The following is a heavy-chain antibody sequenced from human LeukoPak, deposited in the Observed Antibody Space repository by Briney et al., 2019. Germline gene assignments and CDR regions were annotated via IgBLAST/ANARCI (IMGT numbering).Heavy chain of an antibody. J-gene: IGHJ4*02. Sequence: SVKVSCKASGYTFTSYDVNGVPQAAGQGLEWIGWLRPKNGNSGYAQKFQGRVTMTRDTSISTAYMEMRSLTSEITAVYYCARGPPESTSSDYWGQGTLITVSS. CDR2: LRPKNGNS. D-gene: IGHD2-2*01. CDR3: ARGPPESTSSDY. CDR1: GYTFTSYD. V-gene: IGHV1-8*01.